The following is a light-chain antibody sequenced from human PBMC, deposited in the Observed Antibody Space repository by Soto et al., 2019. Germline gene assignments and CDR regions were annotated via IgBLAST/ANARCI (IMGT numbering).Light chain of an antibody. CDR3: QQRSNWPGT. J-gene: IGKJ1*01. CDR1: QNVDSY. CDR2: DAS. V-gene: IGKV3-11*01. Sequence: ETVLTQSPATLSLSPGERATLFCRASQNVDSYLAWYQQKPGQAPRLLIYDASNRATGIPARFSGSGSGTDFTLTISSLEPEDFAVYYCQQRSNWPGTFGQGTKVEIK.